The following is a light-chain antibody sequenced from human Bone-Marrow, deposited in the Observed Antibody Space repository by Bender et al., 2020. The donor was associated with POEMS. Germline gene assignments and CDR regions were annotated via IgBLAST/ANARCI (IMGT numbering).Light chain of an antibody. CDR3: KAWDRYTRM. CDR1: DLGDKY. V-gene: IGLV3-1*01. CDR2: ADD. J-gene: IGLJ3*02. Sequence: SSELTQPPSVSVSPGQTVTISCSGDDLGDKYVCWYQQKTGQSPVLVIYADDKRSSGIPDRFSGSNSGNTATLTISGAQAMDEADYYCKAWDRYTRMFGGGTKVTVL.